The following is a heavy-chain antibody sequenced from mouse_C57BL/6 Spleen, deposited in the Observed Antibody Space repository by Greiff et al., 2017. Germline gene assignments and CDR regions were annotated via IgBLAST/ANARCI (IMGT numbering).Heavy chain of an antibody. D-gene: IGHD2-4*01. V-gene: IGHV1-74*01. CDR2: IHPSDSDT. CDR1: GYTFTSYW. Sequence: VQLQQPGAELVKPGASVKVSCKASGYTFTSYWMHWVKQRPGQGLEWIGRIHPSDSDTNYNQKFKGKATLTVDKSSSTAYMQLSSLTSEDSAVYCCAMEDDYDGTWFAYWGQGTLVTVSA. CDR3: AMEDDYDGTWFAY. J-gene: IGHJ3*01.